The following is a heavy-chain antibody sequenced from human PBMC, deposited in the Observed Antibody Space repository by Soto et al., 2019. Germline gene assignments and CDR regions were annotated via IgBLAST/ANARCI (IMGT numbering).Heavy chain of an antibody. CDR3: ARRAPPGIAGGYNWFDP. V-gene: IGHV1-18*04. CDR1: GYTFTSYG. J-gene: IGHJ5*02. CDR2: ISAYNGNT. Sequence: GASVKVSCKASGYTFTSYGISWVRQAPGQGLEWMGWISAYNGNTNYARKLQGRVTMTTDTSTSTAYMELRSLRSDDTAVYYCARRAPPGIAGGYNWFDPWGQGTLVTVSS. D-gene: IGHD6-13*01.